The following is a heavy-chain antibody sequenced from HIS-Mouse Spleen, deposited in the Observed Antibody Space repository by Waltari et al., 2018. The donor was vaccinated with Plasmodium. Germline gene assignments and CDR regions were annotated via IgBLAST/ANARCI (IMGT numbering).Heavy chain of an antibody. V-gene: IGHV1-2*02. D-gene: IGHD6-13*01. CDR1: GYTFTGYY. CDR3: ARVLGYKAAAGTFVEYFQH. Sequence: QVQLVQSGAEVKKPGASVKVSCKASGYTFTGYYMHWVRQAPGQGLEWMGSSNTNRCSTNYAQKFQGRVTMTRDTSISTAYMELSRLRSDDTAVYYCARVLGYKAAAGTFVEYFQHWGQGTLVTVSS. J-gene: IGHJ1*01. CDR2: SNTNRCST.